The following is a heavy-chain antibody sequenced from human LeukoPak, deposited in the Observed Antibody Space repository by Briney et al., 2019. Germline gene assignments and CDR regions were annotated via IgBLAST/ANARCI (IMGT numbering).Heavy chain of an antibody. D-gene: IGHD3-10*01. CDR3: ARDDGYGSGSRDSFDI. CDR1: GFTFSDHY. CDR2: ISGSSDYT. V-gene: IGHV3-11*05. J-gene: IGHJ3*02. Sequence: GGSLRLSCAASGFTFSDHYMNWVRQALGKGLEWVSYISGSSDYTNYADSVKGRFTISRDNARNSLYLEMNSLRAEDTAVYYCARDDGYGSGSRDSFDIWGQGTMVTVSS.